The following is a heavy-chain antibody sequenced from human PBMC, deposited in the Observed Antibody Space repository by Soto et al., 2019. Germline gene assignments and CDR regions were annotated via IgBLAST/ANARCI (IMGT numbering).Heavy chain of an antibody. CDR2: IYHSGST. V-gene: IGHV4-4*02. D-gene: IGHD3-9*01. Sequence: QVQLQESGPGLVKPSGTLSLTCAVSGGSISSSNWWSWVRQPPGKGLEWIGEIYHSGSTNYNPSLQRRVTISGDNSKIQFSLKLSSVTAADTAVYYCARDFDWLPYRHDAVDIWGQGTMVTVSS. CDR3: ARDFDWLPYRHDAVDI. J-gene: IGHJ3*02. CDR1: GGSISSSNW.